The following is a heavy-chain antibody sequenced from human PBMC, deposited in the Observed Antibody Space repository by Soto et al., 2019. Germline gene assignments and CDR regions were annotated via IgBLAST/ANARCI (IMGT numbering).Heavy chain of an antibody. D-gene: IGHD3-16*02. V-gene: IGHV3-23*01. Sequence: EVQLLESGGGLVQPGGSLRLSCAASGFTFSSYAMSWVRQAPGKGLEWVSAISGSGGSTYYADSVKGRFTISRDNSKNTLYLQMNSLRAEDTAVYYCAKETYYDYVWGRYRLGYWGQGTLVTVSS. CDR3: AKETYYDYVWGRYRLGY. CDR2: ISGSGGST. J-gene: IGHJ4*02. CDR1: GFTFSSYA.